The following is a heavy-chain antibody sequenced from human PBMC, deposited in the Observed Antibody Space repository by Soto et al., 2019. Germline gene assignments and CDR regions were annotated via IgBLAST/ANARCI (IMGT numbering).Heavy chain of an antibody. Sequence: QVQLVQSGAEVKKPGASVKVSCKASGYTLTSYGISWVRQAPGQGLEWMGWISAYNGNTNYAQKLQGRVTMTTDTSTSTAYMELRSLRSDDTAVYYCARGLTMVRGVIHYYYYGMDVWGQGTTVTVSS. J-gene: IGHJ6*02. CDR2: ISAYNGNT. V-gene: IGHV1-18*01. CDR3: ARGLTMVRGVIHYYYYGMDV. CDR1: GYTLTSYG. D-gene: IGHD3-10*01.